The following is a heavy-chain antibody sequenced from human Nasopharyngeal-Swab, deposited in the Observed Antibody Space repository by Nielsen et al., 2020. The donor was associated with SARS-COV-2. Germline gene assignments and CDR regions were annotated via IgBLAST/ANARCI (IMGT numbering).Heavy chain of an antibody. D-gene: IGHD3-22*01. V-gene: IGHV4-31*02. J-gene: IGHJ4*02. Sequence: WIRPPPGTGLEWIGYIYYSGSTYYNPSLKSRVTISVDTSKNQFSLKLSSVTAADTAVYYCARDCKDSRGHYFDYWGQGTLVTVSS. CDR3: ARDCKDSRGHYFDY. CDR2: IYYSGST.